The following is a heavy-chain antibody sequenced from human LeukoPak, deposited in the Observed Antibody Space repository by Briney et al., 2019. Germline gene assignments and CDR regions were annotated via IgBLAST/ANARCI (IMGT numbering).Heavy chain of an antibody. CDR3: AKFGRLTGIGGDYFDY. D-gene: IGHD7-27*01. Sequence: GGSLRLSCAASGFTFSSYAMSWARQAPGKGLEWVSAISGSGGSTHYADSVKGRFTISRDNSKNTLYLQMKSLRAEDTAVYYCAKFGRLTGIGGDYFDYWGRGTLVTVSS. CDR2: ISGSGGST. CDR1: GFTFSSYA. J-gene: IGHJ4*02. V-gene: IGHV3-23*01.